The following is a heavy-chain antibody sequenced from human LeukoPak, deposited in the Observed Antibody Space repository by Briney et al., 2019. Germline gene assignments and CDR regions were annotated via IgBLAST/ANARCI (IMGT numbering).Heavy chain of an antibody. D-gene: IGHD5-12*01. V-gene: IGHV4-59*01. J-gene: IGHJ4*02. CDR3: ASGGYDFQFDY. CDR1: GGSMSSYY. CDR2: IYYSGST. Sequence: SETLSLTCTVSGGSMSSYYWSWIRQPPGKGLEWIGYIYYSGSTNYNPSLKSRVTISVDTSKNQFSLKLSSVTAADTAVYYCASGGYDFQFDYWGQGTLVTVSS.